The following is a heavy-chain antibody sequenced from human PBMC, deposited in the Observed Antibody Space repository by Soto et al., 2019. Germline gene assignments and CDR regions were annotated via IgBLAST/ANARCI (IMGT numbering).Heavy chain of an antibody. CDR2: INPSDDTT. CDR1: GYTFTTFY. CDR3: AREFPSSYWFDP. Sequence: ASVKVSCKTSGYTFTTFYTHWVRQAPGQGLEWMGNINPSDDTTVFSQKFQGRVTMTRDTSSNTVYMELSSLRSEDTAVYYCAREFPSSYWFDPWGQGTLVTVSS. V-gene: IGHV1-46*01. J-gene: IGHJ5*02.